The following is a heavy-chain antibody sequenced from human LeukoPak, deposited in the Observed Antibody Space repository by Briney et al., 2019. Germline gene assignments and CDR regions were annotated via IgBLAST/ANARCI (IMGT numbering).Heavy chain of an antibody. Sequence: GGSLRLVCAVSGFTFSNYGMSWVRQAPGKGLEWVSVISSSGDSTYYADSVKGRFTISRDNSKNTLYLQMNGLRAEDTAIYYCAKDDGNNAKLLLDYWGQGTLVTVSS. V-gene: IGHV3-23*01. J-gene: IGHJ4*02. CDR2: ISSSGDST. D-gene: IGHD2/OR15-2a*01. CDR1: GFTFSNYG. CDR3: AKDDGNNAKLLLDY.